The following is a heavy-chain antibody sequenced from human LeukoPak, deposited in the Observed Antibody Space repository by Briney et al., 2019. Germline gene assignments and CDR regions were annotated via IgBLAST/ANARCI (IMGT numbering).Heavy chain of an antibody. CDR3: ARGDDSSGQVDY. Sequence: GGSLRLSCAASGFTFSSYGMHWVRQAPGKGLEWVAIISYDGSSKYYADSVKGRFTISRDNSKSTLYLQMNSLRPEDTAVYYCARGDDSSGQVDYWGQGTLVTVSS. CDR2: ISYDGSSK. V-gene: IGHV3-30*03. J-gene: IGHJ4*02. D-gene: IGHD3-22*01. CDR1: GFTFSSYG.